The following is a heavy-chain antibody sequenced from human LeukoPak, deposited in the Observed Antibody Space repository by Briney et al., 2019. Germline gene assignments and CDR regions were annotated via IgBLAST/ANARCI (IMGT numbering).Heavy chain of an antibody. D-gene: IGHD2-21*01. CDR1: GFTFSNYG. Sequence: GGSLRLSCAASGFTFSNYGMHWVRKAPGKGLEWVSVIWSDGKNKFYVDSVKGRFTIFRDNSKKTLDLQLNSLRAEDTAMYYCVRERGPYNAFDIWGQGTMVTVSS. V-gene: IGHV3-33*01. CDR2: IWSDGKNK. J-gene: IGHJ3*02. CDR3: VRERGPYNAFDI.